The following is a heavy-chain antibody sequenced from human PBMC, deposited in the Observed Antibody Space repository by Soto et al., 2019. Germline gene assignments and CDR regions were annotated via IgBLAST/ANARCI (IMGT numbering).Heavy chain of an antibody. CDR2: TYYRSKWYN. V-gene: IGHV6-1*01. J-gene: IGHJ5*02. CDR1: GDSVSSNSAA. Sequence: SPTLSLTCAISGDSVSSNSAAWNWIRPSPSRGLEWLGRTYYRSKWYNDYAVSVKSRITINPDTSKNQFSLQLNSVTPEDTAVYYCARALITPGIAAAGSFDPWGQGTLVTVSS. D-gene: IGHD6-13*01. CDR3: ARALITPGIAAAGSFDP.